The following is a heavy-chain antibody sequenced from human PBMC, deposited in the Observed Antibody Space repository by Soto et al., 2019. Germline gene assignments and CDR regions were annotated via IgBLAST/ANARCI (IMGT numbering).Heavy chain of an antibody. Sequence: PGGSLRLSCAASGLTFGNCWMSWVRQGPGKGLEWVANINEDGSDKYYVDSVKGRFTISRDNAKNLLFLQMNDLRVEDTAVYFCERADTGRGGAYCGSETFSIPPGIGGQGPLVTVSS. CDR1: GLTFGNCW. J-gene: IGHJ4*02. CDR2: INEDGSDK. D-gene: IGHD2-15*01. CDR3: ERADTGRGGAYCGSETFSIPPGI. V-gene: IGHV3-7*05.